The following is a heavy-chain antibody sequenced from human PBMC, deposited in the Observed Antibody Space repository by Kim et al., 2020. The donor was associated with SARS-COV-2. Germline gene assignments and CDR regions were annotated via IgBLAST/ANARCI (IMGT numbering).Heavy chain of an antibody. Sequence: GGSLRLSCAASGFTFSSYAMSWVRQAPGKGLEWVSAISGSGGSTYYADSVKGRFTISRDNSKNTLYLQMNSLRAEDTAVYYCAKGGDSSGWSVVLIYFDYWGQGTLVTVSS. CDR3: AKGGDSSGWSVVLIYFDY. V-gene: IGHV3-23*01. J-gene: IGHJ4*02. CDR1: GFTFSSYA. D-gene: IGHD6-19*01. CDR2: ISGSGGST.